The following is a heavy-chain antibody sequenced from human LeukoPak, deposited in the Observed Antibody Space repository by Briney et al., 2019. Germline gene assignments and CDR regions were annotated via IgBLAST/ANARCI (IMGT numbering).Heavy chain of an antibody. Sequence: SETLSLTRTVPGGSISSYYWSWIRQPPGKGLEWIGYIYYSGSTNYNPSLKCRVTISVDTSKNQFSLKLSSVTAADTAVYYCARHVAVAGLGRHFDYWGQGTLVTVSS. D-gene: IGHD6-19*01. CDR3: ARHVAVAGLGRHFDY. V-gene: IGHV4-59*08. CDR2: IYYSGST. J-gene: IGHJ4*02. CDR1: GGSISSYY.